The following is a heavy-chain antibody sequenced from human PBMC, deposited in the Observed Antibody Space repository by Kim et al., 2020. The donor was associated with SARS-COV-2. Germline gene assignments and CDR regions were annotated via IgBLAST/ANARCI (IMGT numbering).Heavy chain of an antibody. CDR1: GGSVSSGSYY. CDR3: AREPRVVVVHPRPGGVEANYYGMDV. J-gene: IGHJ6*02. D-gene: IGHD2-2*01. V-gene: IGHV4-61*01. CDR2: IYYSGST. Sequence: SETLSLTCTVSGGSVSSGSYYWSWIRQPPGKGLEGIWYIYYSGSTNYNPSLKSRVTISVDTSKNQFSLKLGSVTAADTAVYYCAREPRVVVVHPRPGGVEANYYGMDVWGQGTTVTVSS.